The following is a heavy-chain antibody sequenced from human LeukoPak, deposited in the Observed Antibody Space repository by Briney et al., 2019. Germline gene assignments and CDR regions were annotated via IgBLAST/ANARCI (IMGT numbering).Heavy chain of an antibody. Sequence: GGSLRLSCAASGFTFSNYDMNWVRQAPGKGLEWVSSISSSSNYIYYADSVKGRFTISRDNAKNSLYLQMNSLRAEDTAMYYCAREGIWGNYYFDYWGQGTLVTVSS. D-gene: IGHD7-27*01. J-gene: IGHJ4*02. V-gene: IGHV3-21*01. CDR2: ISSSSNYI. CDR3: AREGIWGNYYFDY. CDR1: GFTFSNYD.